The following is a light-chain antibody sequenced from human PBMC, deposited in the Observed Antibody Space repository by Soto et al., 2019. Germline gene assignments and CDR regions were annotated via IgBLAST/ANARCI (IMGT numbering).Light chain of an antibody. V-gene: IGLV1-40*01. CDR1: SSNIGAGYD. CDR2: GNS. Sequence: QSVLTQPPSVSGAPGQRVTISCTGTSSNIGAGYDVYWYQQLPGTAPKLLIYGNSNRPSGVPDRFSGSKSGTSASLAITGLQAEDEAEYYCQSYDSSLSGLWVFGGGTKLTVL. CDR3: QSYDSSLSGLWV. J-gene: IGLJ3*02.